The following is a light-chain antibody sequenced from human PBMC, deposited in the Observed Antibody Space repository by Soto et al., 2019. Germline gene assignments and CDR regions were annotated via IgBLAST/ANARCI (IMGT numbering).Light chain of an antibody. CDR2: WAS. CDR3: QQYYNSPHT. J-gene: IGKJ3*01. Sequence: DIVMTQSPDSLAVSLGERATINCKSSQSVLYNSNNKNYLGWYQQKPGQPPKLLFYWASTRESGVPDRFSGXXXXXXXXXXXXSLQAEDVAVYYCQQYYNSPHTFGPGTKVDIK. CDR1: QSVLYNSNNKNY. V-gene: IGKV4-1*01.